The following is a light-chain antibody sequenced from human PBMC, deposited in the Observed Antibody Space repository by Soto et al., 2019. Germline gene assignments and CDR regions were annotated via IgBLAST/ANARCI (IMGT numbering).Light chain of an antibody. CDR1: SNDIGGYDY. CDR2: DVS. CDR3: NSYTTTSPLYV. J-gene: IGLJ1*01. V-gene: IGLV2-14*03. Sequence: QSVLAQPASVSGSPGQSITISCTGTSNDIGGYDYVSWYQHHPGIAPKLIIYDVSDRPSGVSIRFSGSKSGNTASLTISGLQAEDEAEYYCNSYTTTSPLYVFGSGTKVTVL.